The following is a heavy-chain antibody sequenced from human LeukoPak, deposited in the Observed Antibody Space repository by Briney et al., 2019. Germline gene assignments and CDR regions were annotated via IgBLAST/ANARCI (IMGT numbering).Heavy chain of an antibody. Sequence: GGSLRLSCAASGFTFSSYSMNWVRQAPGKGLEWVSSISSSSSYIYYADSVKGRFTISRDNAKTSLYLQMNSLRAEDTAVYYCAKATRDWYFDLWGRGTLVTVSS. J-gene: IGHJ2*01. CDR1: GFTFSSYS. CDR2: ISSSSSYI. CDR3: AKATRDWYFDL. V-gene: IGHV3-21*01.